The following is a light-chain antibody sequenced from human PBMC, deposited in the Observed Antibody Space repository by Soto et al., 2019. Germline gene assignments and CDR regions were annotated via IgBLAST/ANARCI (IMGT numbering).Light chain of an antibody. CDR3: TSWTTSTTMI. Sequence: QSVLTQPASVSGSPGQSITISCTGTSSDIGAYNYVSWYQQHPGKAPKLMIYDVNIRPSGVSNRFSGSKSGNTASLTISGLQAEDEADYYRTSWTTSTTMIFGGGTKVTDL. J-gene: IGLJ2*01. CDR1: SSDIGAYNY. V-gene: IGLV2-14*03. CDR2: DVN.